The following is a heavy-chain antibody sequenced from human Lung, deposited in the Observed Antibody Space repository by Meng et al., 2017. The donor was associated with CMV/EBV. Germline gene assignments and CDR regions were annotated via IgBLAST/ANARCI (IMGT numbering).Heavy chain of an antibody. CDR2: ISGSGSRL. CDR1: GFTFSNYA. V-gene: IGHV3-23*01. J-gene: IGHJ4*02. CDR3: AKTEYYDSSGYDK. D-gene: IGHD3-22*01. Sequence: LTXXASGFTFSNYAMSWVRQAPGKGLEWVSDISGSGSRLYYADSVTGRFTISRDNSKNTLYLQMNSLRAEDTAVYYCAKTEYYDSSGYDKWGQGTMVTVSS.